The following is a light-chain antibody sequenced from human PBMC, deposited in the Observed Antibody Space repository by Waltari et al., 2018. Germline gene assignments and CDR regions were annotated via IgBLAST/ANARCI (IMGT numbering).Light chain of an antibody. CDR3: SSFTTSSTLV. CDR2: EVT. Sequence: QSALTQPASMSGSPGQSITISCTGSSSDVGGYNYVPWYRQHPGQAPKLIIYEVTYRPPGVSNRFSGSKSGNTASLTISVLQAEDEADYYCSSFTTSSTLVFGGGTKLTVL. J-gene: IGLJ3*02. CDR1: SSDVGGYNY. V-gene: IGLV2-14*01.